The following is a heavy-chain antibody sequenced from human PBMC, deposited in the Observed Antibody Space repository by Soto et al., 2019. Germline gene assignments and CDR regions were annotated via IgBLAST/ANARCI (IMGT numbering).Heavy chain of an antibody. J-gene: IGHJ4*02. D-gene: IGHD6-19*01. V-gene: IGHV1-69*12. CDR2: IIPIFGTA. Sequence: QVQLVQSGAEVKKPGSSVKVSCKASGGTFSSYAISWVRQAPGQGLEWMGGIIPIFGTANYAQKFQGRVTITADESTSKAYMELSSLRYEDTAVYYCAGLPVAAVVSQHQDCWGQGTLVTVSS. CDR1: GGTFSSYA. CDR3: AGLPVAAVVSQHQDC.